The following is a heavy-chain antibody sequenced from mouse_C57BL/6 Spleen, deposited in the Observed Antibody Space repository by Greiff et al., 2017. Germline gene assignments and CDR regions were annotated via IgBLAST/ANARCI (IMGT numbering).Heavy chain of an antibody. CDR2: INPSTGGT. J-gene: IGHJ2*01. CDR3: ASGTGTTFDY. D-gene: IGHD4-1*01. CDR1: GYSFTGYY. Sequence: EVQLQQSGPELVKPGAPVKISCKASGYSFTGYYMNWVKQSPEKSLEWIGEINPSTGGTTYNQKFKAKATLTVDKSSSTAYMQLKSLTSEDSAVYYCASGTGTTFDYWGQGTTLTVSS. V-gene: IGHV1-42*01.